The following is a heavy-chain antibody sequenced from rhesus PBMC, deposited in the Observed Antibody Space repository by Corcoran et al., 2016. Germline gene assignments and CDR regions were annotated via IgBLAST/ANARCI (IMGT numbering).Heavy chain of an antibody. CDR1: GGSIGSSY. CDR2: IYGSGISP. V-gene: IGHV4S11*01. D-gene: IGHD1-44*02. CDR3: ATGRERYYFEI. Sequence: QVQLQESGPGLVKPSETLPLTCAVSGGSIGSSYWSWIRQVPGKGLEWIGYIYGSGISPNYNPSLKSRIILSVATSRNNLTLNLRSVTAADTAAYFCATGRERYYFEIWGQGVLVTVSS. J-gene: IGHJ4*01.